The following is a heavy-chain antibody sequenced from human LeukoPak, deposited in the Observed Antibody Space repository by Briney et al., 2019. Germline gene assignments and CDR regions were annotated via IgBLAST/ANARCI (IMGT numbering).Heavy chain of an antibody. CDR3: ARRQLGPHWDHGMDV. J-gene: IGHJ6*02. CDR1: GVSISSDY. Sequence: SETLSLTCSVSGVSISSDYWSWIRQPPGKGLEWIGYMYYRGSSNYNPSLKSRVSISLDTSRNQFSLNLNPVTAADTAVYYCARRQLGPHWDHGMDVWGQGTTVIVSS. CDR2: MYYRGSS. V-gene: IGHV4-59*01. D-gene: IGHD6-6*01.